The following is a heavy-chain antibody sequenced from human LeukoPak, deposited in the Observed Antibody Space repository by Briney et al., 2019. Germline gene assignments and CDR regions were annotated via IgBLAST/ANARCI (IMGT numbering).Heavy chain of an antibody. CDR2: IYYSGST. J-gene: IGHJ4*02. V-gene: IGHV4-59*01. D-gene: IGHD5-18*01. Sequence: SETLSLTCTVSGVSISSYYWSWIRQPPGKGLEWIGYIYYSGSTNYNPSLKSRVTISVDTSKNQFSLKLSSVTAADTAVYYCARDMGSTAGHDYWGQGTLVTVSS. CDR1: GVSISSYY. CDR3: ARDMGSTAGHDY.